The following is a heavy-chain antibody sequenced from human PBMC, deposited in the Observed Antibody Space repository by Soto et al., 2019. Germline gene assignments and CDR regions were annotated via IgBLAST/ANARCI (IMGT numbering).Heavy chain of an antibody. D-gene: IGHD3-10*01. CDR1: GFTFGSYA. J-gene: IGHJ4*02. CDR2: ISGTGDSS. Sequence: GGSLRLSCAASGFTFGSYAMSWVRQAPGKGLEWVSLISGTGDSSEYANSVKGRFTISRDYSKTTVFLQMNSLRAEDTAVYFCAKDNGNYGSGSFSHWGQGTLVTVSS. CDR3: AKDNGNYGSGSFSH. V-gene: IGHV3-23*01.